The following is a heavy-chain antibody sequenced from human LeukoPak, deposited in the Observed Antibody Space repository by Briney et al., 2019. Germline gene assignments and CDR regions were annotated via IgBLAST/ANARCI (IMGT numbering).Heavy chain of an antibody. Sequence: SETLSLTCTVSGGFISSYYWSWTRQPAGKGLEWIGHIYSSGSTNHNPSLKSRVNMSVDTSKNQFSLKLSSVTAADPALYYCARIGYCSSSSCYAGVHWFDPWGQGTLVTVSS. D-gene: IGHD2-2*03. CDR2: IYSSGST. CDR3: ARIGYCSSSSCYAGVHWFDP. J-gene: IGHJ5*02. V-gene: IGHV4-4*07. CDR1: GGFISSYY.